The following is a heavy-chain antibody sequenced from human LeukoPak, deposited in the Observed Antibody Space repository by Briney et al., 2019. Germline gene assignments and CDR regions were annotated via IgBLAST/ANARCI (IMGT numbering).Heavy chain of an antibody. V-gene: IGHV1-2*02. CDR3: ASVYDILSGYAYYYGMDV. J-gene: IGHJ6*02. D-gene: IGHD3-9*01. CDR1: GYTLSGYY. Sequence: ASVKVSCKASGYTLSGYYMHWVRQAPGQGRQWMGWINPNSGGTDFAQNFQGRVTMTRDTSISTAYMELSRLRSDDTAVYYCASVYDILSGYAYYYGMDVWGQGTTVTVSS. CDR2: INPNSGGT.